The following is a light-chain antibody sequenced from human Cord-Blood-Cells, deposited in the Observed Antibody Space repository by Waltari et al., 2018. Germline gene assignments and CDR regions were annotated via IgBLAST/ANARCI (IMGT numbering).Light chain of an antibody. CDR3: AAWDDSLSAHYV. V-gene: IGLV1-47*01. J-gene: IGLJ1*01. Sequence: QSVPTQPPSASGTPGQRVRITCSGRRSNNGTNYVIWYQQLPGTAPKLLIYRNNQRPSGVPDRFSGSKSGTSASLAISGLRSEDEADYYCAAWDDSLSAHYVFGTGTKVTVL. CDR1: RSNNGTNY. CDR2: RNN.